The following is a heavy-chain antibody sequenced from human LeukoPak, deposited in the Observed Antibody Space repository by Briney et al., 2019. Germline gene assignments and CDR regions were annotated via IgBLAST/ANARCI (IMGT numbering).Heavy chain of an antibody. J-gene: IGHJ4*02. V-gene: IGHV4-34*01. CDR3: ARGYYDILTGYYPFDY. Sequence: SETLSLTCAVYGGSLSGYYWSWIRQPPGKGLEWIGEINHSGSTNYNPSLKSRVTISVDTSKNQFSLKLSSVTAADTAVYYCARGYYDILTGYYPFDYWGQGTLVTVSS. CDR1: GGSLSGYY. CDR2: INHSGST. D-gene: IGHD3-9*01.